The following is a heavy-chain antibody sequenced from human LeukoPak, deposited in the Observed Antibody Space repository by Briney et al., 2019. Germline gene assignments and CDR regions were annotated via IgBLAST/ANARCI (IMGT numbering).Heavy chain of an antibody. J-gene: IGHJ4*02. Sequence: GGSLRLSCAASGFTFDDYTMHWVRQAPGKGLEWVSLISWDGGSTYYADSVKGRFTISRDNSKNTLYLQMNSLRAEDTAVYYCARVTYGSGTYGAFDYWGQGTLVTVSS. D-gene: IGHD3-10*01. CDR2: ISWDGGST. CDR3: ARVTYGSGTYGAFDY. CDR1: GFTFDDYT. V-gene: IGHV3-43*01.